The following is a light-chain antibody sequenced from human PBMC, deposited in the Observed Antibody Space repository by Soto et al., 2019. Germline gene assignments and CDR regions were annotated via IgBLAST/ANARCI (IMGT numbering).Light chain of an antibody. V-gene: IGLV2-11*01. CDR1: SSDVGGYNY. Sequence: QSALTQPRSVSGSPGQSVTISCTGTSSDVGGYNYVSWYQQHPGKAPKLMIYDVSKRPSGVPDRFSGSKSGNTASLTISGXXXEDEADYYCCSYAGSYVVFGGGTKLTVL. J-gene: IGLJ2*01. CDR2: DVS. CDR3: CSYAGSYVV.